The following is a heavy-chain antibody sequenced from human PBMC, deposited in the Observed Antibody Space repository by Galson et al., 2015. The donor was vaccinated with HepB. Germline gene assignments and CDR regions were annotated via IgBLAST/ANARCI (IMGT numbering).Heavy chain of an antibody. CDR1: GYTFTSYA. D-gene: IGHD3-10*01. V-gene: IGHV7-4-1*02. CDR3: ARVGSELWRFGELLD. CDR2: INTNTGNP. J-gene: IGHJ4*02. Sequence: SVKVSCKASGYTFTSYAMNWVRQAPGQGLEWMGWINTNTGNPTYAQGFTGRFVFSLDTSVSTAYLQISSLKAEDTAVYYCARVGSELWRFGELLDWGQGTLDTVSS.